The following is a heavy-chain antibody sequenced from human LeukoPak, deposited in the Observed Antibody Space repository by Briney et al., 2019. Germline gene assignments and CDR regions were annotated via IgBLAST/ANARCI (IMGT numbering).Heavy chain of an antibody. CDR1: GFTFSSYE. CDR3: ARGRQYSSSSGFDP. J-gene: IGHJ5*02. Sequence: GGSLRLSCAAPGFTFSSYEMNWVRQAPGEGLEWVSYISSSGSTIYYADSVKGRFTISRDNAKNSLYLQMNSLRAEDTAVYYCARGRQYSSSSGFDPWGQGTLVTVSS. D-gene: IGHD6-6*01. CDR2: ISSSGSTI. V-gene: IGHV3-48*03.